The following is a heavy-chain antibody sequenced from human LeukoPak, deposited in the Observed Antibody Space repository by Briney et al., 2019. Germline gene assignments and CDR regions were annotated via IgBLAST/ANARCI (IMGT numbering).Heavy chain of an antibody. J-gene: IGHJ5*02. V-gene: IGHV3-53*01. Sequence: GGSLRLSCAASGFTVSSNYMSWVRQAPGKGLEWVSVIYSGGSTYYADPVKGRFTISRDNSKNTLYLQMNSLRAEDTAVYYCARDRGRCSGGSCYSSVWFDPWGQGTLVTVSS. D-gene: IGHD2-15*01. CDR1: GFTVSSNY. CDR2: IYSGGST. CDR3: ARDRGRCSGGSCYSSVWFDP.